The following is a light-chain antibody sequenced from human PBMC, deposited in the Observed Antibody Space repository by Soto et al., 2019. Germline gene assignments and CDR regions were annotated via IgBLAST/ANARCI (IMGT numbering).Light chain of an antibody. CDR2: DTS. V-gene: IGKV3-20*01. CDR3: QQYGTSEII. Sequence: EIVLTQSPGTLSLSPGERSALSCSASQTLSNSFIAWYQQKPGQAPRLLIYDTSSRATGVPDRYSASGSETDFTLTISRLEPEDFAVFFCQQYGTSEIIFGQGTRLEIK. J-gene: IGKJ5*01. CDR1: QTLSNSF.